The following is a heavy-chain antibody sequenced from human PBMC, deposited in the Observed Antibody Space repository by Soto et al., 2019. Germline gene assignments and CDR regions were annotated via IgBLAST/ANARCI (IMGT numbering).Heavy chain of an antibody. CDR3: ARRVTIFGAVDY. CDR2: IYYSGST. D-gene: IGHD3-3*01. J-gene: IGHJ4*02. Sequence: QVQLQESGPGLVKPSQTLSLTCTVSGGSISSGGYYWSWIRQHPGKGLEWIGYIYYSGSTYYNPSLKRRVTISVDTSKNQFSLKLSSVTAADTAVYYCARRVTIFGAVDYWGQGTLVTVSS. V-gene: IGHV4-31*03. CDR1: GGSISSGGYY.